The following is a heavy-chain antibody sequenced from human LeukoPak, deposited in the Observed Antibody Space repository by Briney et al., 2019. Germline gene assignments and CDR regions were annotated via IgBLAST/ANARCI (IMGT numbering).Heavy chain of an antibody. CDR3: TFKSGDWGNAFDI. D-gene: IGHD2-21*02. CDR2: ISGSNGNT. V-gene: IGHV1-18*01. CDR1: GYTFTSYG. Sequence: ASVKVSCKASGYTFTSYGISWVRQAPGQGLEWMGWISGSNGNTNYAQKLQGRVTMTTDTSTSTAYTELSSLRSEDTAVYYCTFKSGDWGNAFDIWGQGTMVTVSS. J-gene: IGHJ3*02.